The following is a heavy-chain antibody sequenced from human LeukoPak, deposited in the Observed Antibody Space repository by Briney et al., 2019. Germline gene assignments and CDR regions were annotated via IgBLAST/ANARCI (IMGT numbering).Heavy chain of an antibody. V-gene: IGHV3-21*01. CDR3: ARDQRPVLRYFDWLLKENWFDP. CDR2: ISSSRRYI. Sequence: GGSLRLSCAASGFTFSRYSMNWVRKAPGKGLEWVSSISSSRRYIYYADSVKGRFTISRDNAKNSLYLHMNSLRAEDTAVYYCARDQRPVLRYFDWLLKENWFDPWGQGTLVPVYS. J-gene: IGHJ5*02. D-gene: IGHD3-9*01. CDR1: GFTFSRYS.